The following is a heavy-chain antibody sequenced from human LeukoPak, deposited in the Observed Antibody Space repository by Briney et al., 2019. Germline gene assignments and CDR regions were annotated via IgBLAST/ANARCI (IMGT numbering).Heavy chain of an antibody. CDR1: GFTFSSYA. CDR2: ISGSGGST. CDR3: AKDRSYYYGSGGTFDY. Sequence: GGSLRLSCAASGFTFSSYAMSWVRQAPGKGLEWVSAISGSGGSTYYADSVKGRFTISRDNSKNTLYLQMNSLRAEDTAVYYCAKDRSYYYGSGGTFDYWGQGTLVTVSS. V-gene: IGHV3-23*01. J-gene: IGHJ4*02. D-gene: IGHD3-10*01.